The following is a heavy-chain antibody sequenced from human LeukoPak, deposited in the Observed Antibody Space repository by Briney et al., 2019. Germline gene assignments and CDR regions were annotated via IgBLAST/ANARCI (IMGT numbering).Heavy chain of an antibody. D-gene: IGHD3-10*01. CDR3: ARAAMVRGVDYFDS. CDR2: IWYDGSNK. CDR1: GFTFSSYG. J-gene: IGHJ4*02. V-gene: IGHV3-33*01. Sequence: QPGRSLRLSCAASGFTFSSYGMHWVRQAPGKGLEWVAVIWYDGSNKYYADSVKGRFTVSRDNSKNTVDLQMSSLRAEDTAVYYCARAAMVRGVDYFDSWGQGTLVTVSS.